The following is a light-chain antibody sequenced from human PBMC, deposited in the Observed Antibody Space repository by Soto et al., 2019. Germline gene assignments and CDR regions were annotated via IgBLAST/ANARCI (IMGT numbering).Light chain of an antibody. CDR1: QSVSSSY. CDR3: QQYGSSRWT. Sequence: EIVLTQSPGTLSLSPGERATLSCRASQSVSSSYLAWYQQNRGQAPRLLIYGASSRAPGIPDRFGGSGSGTDFTLTISRLEPEDFAVDYCQQYGSSRWTFGQGINVDIK. V-gene: IGKV3-20*01. CDR2: GAS. J-gene: IGKJ1*01.